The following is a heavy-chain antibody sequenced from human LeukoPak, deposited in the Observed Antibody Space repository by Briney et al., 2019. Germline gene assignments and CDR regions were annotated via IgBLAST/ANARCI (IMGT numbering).Heavy chain of an antibody. CDR3: ARGLYCSGESCFPY. Sequence: HAGGSLRLSCAASGFSFSSYAMHWVRQTPSKGLQRVALISYDGTNKYYADSVKGRFTVSRDNSKNTLDLQMNSLRAEDTAVYFCARGLYCSGESCFPYWGQGTLVTVSS. D-gene: IGHD2-15*01. CDR1: GFSFSSYA. CDR2: ISYDGTNK. J-gene: IGHJ4*02. V-gene: IGHV3-30-3*01.